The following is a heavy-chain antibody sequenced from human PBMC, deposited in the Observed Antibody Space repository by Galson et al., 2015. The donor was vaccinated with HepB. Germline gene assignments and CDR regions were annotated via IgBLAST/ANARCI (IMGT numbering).Heavy chain of an antibody. CDR3: ARSMQVVAAADH. V-gene: IGHV3-33*01. Sequence: SLRLSCAASGFTFSRNSMHWVRQAPGKGLEWVAVIWHDGGNKYYADSVKGRFTISRDNSKPTVSLQMNSLREEDTAVYYCARSMQVVAAADHWGQGTLVTVSS. J-gene: IGHJ4*02. CDR1: GFTFSRNS. CDR2: IWHDGGNK. D-gene: IGHD6-13*01.